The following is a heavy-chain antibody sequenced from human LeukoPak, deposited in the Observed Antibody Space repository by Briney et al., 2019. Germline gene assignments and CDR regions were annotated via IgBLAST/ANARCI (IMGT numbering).Heavy chain of an antibody. CDR2: IYYSGST. CDR1: GGSISSSSYY. J-gene: IGHJ6*02. Sequence: RTSETLSLTCTVSGGSISSSSYYWGWIRQPPGKGLEWIGTIYYSGSTYYNPSLKSRVTISVDTSKNQLSLKLSSVTAADTAVYYCARETTTPNYYDSSGIYYYYGMDVWGQGTTVTVSS. CDR3: ARETTTPNYYDSSGIYYYYGMDV. D-gene: IGHD3-22*01. V-gene: IGHV4-39*07.